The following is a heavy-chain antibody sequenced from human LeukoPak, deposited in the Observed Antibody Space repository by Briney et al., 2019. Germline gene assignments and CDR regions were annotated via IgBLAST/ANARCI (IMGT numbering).Heavy chain of an antibody. V-gene: IGHV3-23*01. CDR3: AKDHRGGNFYDASIYYFDS. J-gene: IGHJ4*02. Sequence: PGGSLRLSCAASGFTFSNHAMSWVRQAPGKGLEWVSAISGIGISTYYADSVKGRFTISRDKSKNTLYLQMSSLRAGDTAVYYCAKDHRGGNFYDASIYYFDSWGQGTLVTVSS. D-gene: IGHD3-22*01. CDR1: GFTFSNHA. CDR2: ISGIGIST.